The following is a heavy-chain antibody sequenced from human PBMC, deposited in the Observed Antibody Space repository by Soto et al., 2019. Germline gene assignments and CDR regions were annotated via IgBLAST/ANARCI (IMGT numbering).Heavy chain of an antibody. D-gene: IGHD3-10*01. Sequence: QVQLIQSGAEVKKPGASVKVACKPSGYTFPSYGISWVRQAPGQGLEWVGWIDVDRGTTNYAQKFHGRVTMTADTPTTTVYTELRSLRSDDTAVYYCGRGDFGDYWGQGTLVIVSS. CDR1: GYTFPSYG. J-gene: IGHJ4*02. V-gene: IGHV1-18*01. CDR3: GRGDFGDY. CDR2: IDVDRGTT.